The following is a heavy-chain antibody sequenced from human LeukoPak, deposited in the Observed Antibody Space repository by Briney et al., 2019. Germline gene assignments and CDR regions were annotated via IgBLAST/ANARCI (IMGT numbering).Heavy chain of an antibody. CDR2: TYTSGST. Sequence: SETLSLTCTVPGGSISSYYWSWIRQPARKGLEWIGRTYTSGSTNYNPSLKSRVTMSVDTSKIQFSLKLSSVTAADTAVYYCARHLRYYDILTGSGAPSYYYGMDVWGQGTTVTVSS. V-gene: IGHV4-4*07. CDR1: GGSISSYY. CDR3: ARHLRYYDILTGSGAPSYYYGMDV. D-gene: IGHD3-9*01. J-gene: IGHJ6*02.